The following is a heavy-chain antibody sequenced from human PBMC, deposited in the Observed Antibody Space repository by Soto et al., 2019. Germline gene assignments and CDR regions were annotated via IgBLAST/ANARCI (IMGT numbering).Heavy chain of an antibody. CDR1: GGSITTRAFY. D-gene: IGHD3-10*01. CDR3: AIQAWDDSAHYGSGSYYLKWFDP. Sequence: PSETLSLTCSVSGGSITTRAFYWAWIRQPPGKGLEWLGSIFHSGNTYYNTSLKSRVTISVDTSKNQFSLKLTSVSAVDTAVYYCAIQAWDDSAHYGSGSYYLKWFDPWGQGTLVTVSS. CDR2: IFHSGNT. V-gene: IGHV4-39*01. J-gene: IGHJ5*02.